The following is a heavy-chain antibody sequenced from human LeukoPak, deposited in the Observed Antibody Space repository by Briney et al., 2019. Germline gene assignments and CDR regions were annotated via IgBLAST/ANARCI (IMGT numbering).Heavy chain of an antibody. V-gene: IGHV3-74*01. D-gene: IGHD3-10*01. CDR3: AKACYYGSGNQFDY. CDR2: INSDGTST. Sequence: GGSLRLSCAASGFTFSRYWMHWVRHTPGKGLVWVSRINSDGTSTSYADSVKGRFTISRDNAKNTLYLQMNSLRAEDTAVYYCAKACYYGSGNQFDYWGQGTLVTVSS. CDR1: GFTFSRYW. J-gene: IGHJ4*02.